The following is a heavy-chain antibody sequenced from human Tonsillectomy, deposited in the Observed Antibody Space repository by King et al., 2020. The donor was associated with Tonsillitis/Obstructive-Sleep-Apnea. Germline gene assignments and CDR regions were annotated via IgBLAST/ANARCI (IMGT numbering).Heavy chain of an antibody. CDR1: GISFSSYV. Sequence: VQLVESGGGLVQPGGSLRLSCTASGISFSSYVMSWVRQAPGRGLEWVSAISGSGENTYYVDSVKGRFTISRDNSKNTLYLQMNSLRAKDTAVYYCARPPPGSSTSCHRVDYWGQGSLVTVSS. D-gene: IGHD2-2*01. CDR3: ARPPPGSSTSCHRVDY. J-gene: IGHJ4*02. V-gene: IGHV3-23*04. CDR2: ISGSGENT.